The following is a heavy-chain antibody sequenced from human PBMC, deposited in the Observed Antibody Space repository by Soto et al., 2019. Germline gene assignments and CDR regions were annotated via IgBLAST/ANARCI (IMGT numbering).Heavy chain of an antibody. J-gene: IGHJ6*02. Sequence: PSETLSLTCTVSGGSVSSGSYYWSWIRQPPGKGLEWIGYIYYSGSTNYNPSLKSRVTISVDTSKNQFSLKLSSVTAADTAVYYCARVGDGYCSGGSCYHDYYYYYGMDFRGQGTTVTVSS. D-gene: IGHD2-15*01. CDR2: IYYSGST. V-gene: IGHV4-61*01. CDR1: GGSVSSGSYY. CDR3: ARVGDGYCSGGSCYHDYYYYYGMDF.